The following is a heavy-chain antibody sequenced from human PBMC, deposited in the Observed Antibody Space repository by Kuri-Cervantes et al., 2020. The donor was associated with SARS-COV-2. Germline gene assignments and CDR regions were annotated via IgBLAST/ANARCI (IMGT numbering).Heavy chain of an antibody. J-gene: IGHJ4*02. CDR1: GFTFSDYY. D-gene: IGHD2-15*01. Sequence: GESLKISCAASGFTFSDYYMSWIRQAPGKGLEWVSYISSSSSYTNYADSVKGRFTISRDNSKNTLYLQMNSLRAEDTAVYYCAKSVGGGNSRRGRGHYFDYWGQGTLVTVSS. CDR2: ISSSSSYT. CDR3: AKSVGGGNSRRGRGHYFDY. V-gene: IGHV3-11*03.